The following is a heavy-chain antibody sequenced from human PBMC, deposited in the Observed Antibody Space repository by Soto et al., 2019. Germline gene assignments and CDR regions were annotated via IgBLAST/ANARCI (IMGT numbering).Heavy chain of an antibody. J-gene: IGHJ4*02. CDR3: ARRGSGSYYDY. CDR2: ISGSGDST. Sequence: EVQLLESGGGLVQPGGSLRLSCAASGFTFSSYAMRWVRQAPVKGLEWVSAISGSGDSTYYADSVKGRFTISRDNSKHTLYLQMNSLRAEETAVYYCARRGSGSYYDYWGQGTLVTVSS. D-gene: IGHD1-26*01. CDR1: GFTFSSYA. V-gene: IGHV3-23*01.